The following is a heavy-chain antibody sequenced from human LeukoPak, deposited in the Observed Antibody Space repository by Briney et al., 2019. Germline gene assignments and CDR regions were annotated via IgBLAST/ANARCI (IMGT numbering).Heavy chain of an antibody. V-gene: IGHV3-7*01. Sequence: GGSLRLSCAASGFTFSSYWMSWVRQAPGKGLEWVANIKQDGSEKYYVDSVKGRFTISRDNAKNSLYLQMNSLRAGDTAVYYCARAGLLWFGELFPFGYWGQGTLVTVSS. CDR1: GFTFSSYW. CDR2: IKQDGSEK. J-gene: IGHJ4*02. D-gene: IGHD3-10*01. CDR3: ARAGLLWFGELFPFGY.